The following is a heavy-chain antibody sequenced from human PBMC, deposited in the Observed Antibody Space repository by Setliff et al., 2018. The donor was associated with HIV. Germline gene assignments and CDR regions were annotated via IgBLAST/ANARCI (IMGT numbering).Heavy chain of an antibody. D-gene: IGHD4-17*01. V-gene: IGHV1-18*01. CDR1: GYTFTSYG. CDR3: ARDNYDDYSRVLMDV. Sequence: SVKVSCKASGYTFTSYGISWVRQAPGQGLEWMGWISVYNGNTNHAQKFQGRVTMTTDTSTSTAYMELRSLRSDDTAIYYCARDNYDDYSRVLMDVWGKGTPVTVSS. J-gene: IGHJ6*04. CDR2: ISVYNGNT.